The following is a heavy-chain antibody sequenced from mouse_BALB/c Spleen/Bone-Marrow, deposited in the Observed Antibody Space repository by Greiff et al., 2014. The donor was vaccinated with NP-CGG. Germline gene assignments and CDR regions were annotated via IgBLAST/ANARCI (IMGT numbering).Heavy chain of an antibody. V-gene: IGHV1-55*01. D-gene: IGHD3-1*01. CDR3: ARFSQLGLLAY. J-gene: IGHJ3*01. CDR2: IYPGSGST. Sequence: QVQLQQSGAELVKPGTSVKLSCKASGYNFTSYWINWVKLRPGQDLEWIGDIYPGSGSTNYNEKFKSKATLTVDTSSSTAYMQLSSLASEDSALYYCARFSQLGLLAYWGQGTLVTVSA. CDR1: GYNFTSYW.